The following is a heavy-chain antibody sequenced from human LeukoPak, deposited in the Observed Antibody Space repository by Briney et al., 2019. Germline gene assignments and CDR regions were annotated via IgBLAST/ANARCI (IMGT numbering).Heavy chain of an antibody. V-gene: IGHV1-46*01. CDR2: INPSGGST. D-gene: IGHD5-12*01. CDR1: GYTFTSYY. Sequence: ASVKVSCKASGYTFTSYYMHWVRQAPGQGLEWMGIINPSGGSTSYAQKFQGRVTMTRDMSTSTVYMELSSLRSEDTAVYYCARGDGYSGYDSRYYHYYMDVWAKGPRSPSP. J-gene: IGHJ6*03. CDR3: ARGDGYSGYDSRYYHYYMDV.